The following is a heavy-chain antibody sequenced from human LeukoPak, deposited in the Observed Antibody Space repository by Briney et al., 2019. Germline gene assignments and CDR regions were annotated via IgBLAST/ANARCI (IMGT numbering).Heavy chain of an antibody. V-gene: IGHV3-11*04. J-gene: IGHJ4*02. CDR2: ISSSGNTK. Sequence: GGSLRLSCAASGFTFSDYYMSWIRQAPGKGLEWVSYISSSGNTKYYADSVKGRFTISRDNAKNSLYLQMNSLRADDTAVYYCARDGGSAWFFRYWGQRTLVTVSS. CDR1: GFTFSDYY. D-gene: IGHD6-19*01. CDR3: ARDGGSAWFFRY.